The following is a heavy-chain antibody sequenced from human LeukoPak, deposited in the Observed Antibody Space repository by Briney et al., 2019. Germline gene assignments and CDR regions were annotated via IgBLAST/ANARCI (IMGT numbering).Heavy chain of an antibody. Sequence: PGGSLRLSCEASGFTFSSCAMNWVRQAPGKGLEWVAGVSGGGGITHYADSVRGRFTISRDNSKSTLYLQINSLRAEDTAIYYCAKDPTDFDSSGQTYFDCWGQGTLVTVSS. CDR2: VSGGGGIT. CDR3: AKDPTDFDSSGQTYFDC. CDR1: GFTFSSCA. J-gene: IGHJ4*02. V-gene: IGHV3-23*01. D-gene: IGHD3-22*01.